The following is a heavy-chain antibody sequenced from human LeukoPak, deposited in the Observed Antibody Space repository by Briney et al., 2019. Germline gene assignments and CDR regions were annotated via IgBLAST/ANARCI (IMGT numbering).Heavy chain of an antibody. J-gene: IGHJ6*03. CDR1: GYTFTSYD. V-gene: IGHV1-8*01. D-gene: IGHD5-18*01. CDR3: ARAPPGGSRYGEDYYYYMDV. CDR2: MNPNSGNT. Sequence: ASVKVSCKASGYTFTSYDINWVRQATGQGLEWMGWMNPNSGNTGYAQKFQGRVTMTRNTSISTAYMELSSLRSEDTAVYYCARAPPGGSRYGEDYYYYMDVWAQGTTVTVSS.